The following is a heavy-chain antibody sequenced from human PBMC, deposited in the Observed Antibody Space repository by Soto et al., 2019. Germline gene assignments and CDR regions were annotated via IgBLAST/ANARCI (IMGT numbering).Heavy chain of an antibody. J-gene: IGHJ2*01. CDR2: IYYSGST. Sequence: QVQLQESGPGLVKPSQTLSLTCTVSGGSISSGGYYWSWMRQHPGKGLEWIGYIYYSGSTYYNPSLKSRVTISVDTSKNQFSLKLSSVTAADTAVYYCARARTTVVTQAYWYFDLWGRGTLVTVSS. CDR1: GGSISSGGYY. V-gene: IGHV4-31*03. D-gene: IGHD4-17*01. CDR3: ARARTTVVTQAYWYFDL.